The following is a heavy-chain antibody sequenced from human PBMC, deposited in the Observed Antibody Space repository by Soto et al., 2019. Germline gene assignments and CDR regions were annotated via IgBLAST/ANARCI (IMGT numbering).Heavy chain of an antibody. J-gene: IGHJ3*02. CDR3: ARETAMVVDAFDI. D-gene: IGHD5-18*01. Sequence: SETLSLTCTVSGGSISSYYWSWIRQPPGKGLEWIGYIYYSGSTNYNPSLKSRVTISVDTSKNQFSLKLSSVTAADTAVYYCARETAMVVDAFDIWGQGTMVTVSS. CDR2: IYYSGST. V-gene: IGHV4-59*01. CDR1: GGSISSYY.